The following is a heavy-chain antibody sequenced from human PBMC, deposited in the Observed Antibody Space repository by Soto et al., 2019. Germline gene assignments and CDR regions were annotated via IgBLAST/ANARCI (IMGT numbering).Heavy chain of an antibody. CDR2: IIPIFGTA. V-gene: IGHV1-69*12. Sequence: QVQLVQSGAEVKKPGSSVKVSCKASGGTFSSYAISWVRQAPGQGLEWMGGIIPIFGTANYAQKFQGRVTITADGAPSTAYMELSSLRSEDTAVYYCAREGGSGSYRYYGMDVWGQGTTVTVSS. J-gene: IGHJ6*02. D-gene: IGHD3-10*01. CDR3: AREGGSGSYRYYGMDV. CDR1: GGTFSSYA.